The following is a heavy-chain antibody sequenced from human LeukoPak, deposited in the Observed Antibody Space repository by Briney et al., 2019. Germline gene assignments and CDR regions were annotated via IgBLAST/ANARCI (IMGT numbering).Heavy chain of an antibody. CDR1: GFTFDDYA. Sequence: GRSLRLSCAASGFTFDDYAMHWVRQAPGKGLEWVSGISWNSGSIGYADSVKRRFTISRDNAKNSLYLQMNSLRAEDTALYYCAKGLLHYYDSSGTLDYWGQGTLVTVSS. CDR3: AKGLLHYYDSSGTLDY. CDR2: ISWNSGSI. J-gene: IGHJ4*02. V-gene: IGHV3-9*01. D-gene: IGHD3-22*01.